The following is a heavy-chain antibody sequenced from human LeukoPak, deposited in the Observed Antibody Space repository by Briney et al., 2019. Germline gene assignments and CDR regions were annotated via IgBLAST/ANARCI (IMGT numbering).Heavy chain of an antibody. V-gene: IGHV3-48*03. J-gene: IGHJ4*02. CDR2: ISSSGSTI. D-gene: IGHD3-10*01. CDR1: GFTFSSYE. Sequence: GGSLRLSCAASGFTFSSYEMNWVRQAPGKGLEWVSYISSSGSTIYYADSVKGRFTISRDNAKNSLYLQMNSLRAEDTAVYYCAREEVMVRGVYLAFDYWGQGTLVTVSS. CDR3: AREEVMVRGVYLAFDY.